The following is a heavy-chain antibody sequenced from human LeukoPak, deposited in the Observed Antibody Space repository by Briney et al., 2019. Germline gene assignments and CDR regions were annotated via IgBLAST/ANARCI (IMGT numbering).Heavy chain of an antibody. CDR3: ARGSYGSGSYPSDV. CDR2: INPYSAAT. CDR1: GYTFTAYY. J-gene: IGHJ6*02. D-gene: IGHD3-10*01. V-gene: IGHV1-2*02. Sequence: ASVKVSCKASGYTFTAYYIHWVRQAPDQGLEWMGWINPYSAATKYAQKFQDRVTMTRDTFVSTAYMDLSSLRSDDTVVYYCARGSYGSGSYPSDVWGQGTTVTVSS.